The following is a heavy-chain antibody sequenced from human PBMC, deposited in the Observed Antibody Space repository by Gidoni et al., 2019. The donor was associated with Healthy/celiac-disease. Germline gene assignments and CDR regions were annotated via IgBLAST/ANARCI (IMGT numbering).Heavy chain of an antibody. CDR2: INPNSGGT. J-gene: IGHJ2*01. V-gene: IGHV1-2*02. CDR1: GYTFTGYY. CDR3: ARDRKGNWNYGNWYFDL. Sequence: QVQLVQSGAEVKKPGASVKVSCKASGYTFTGYYMHWVRQAPGQGLEWMGWINPNSGGTNYAQKFQGRVTMTRDTSISTAYMELSRLRSDDTAVYYCARDRKGNWNYGNWYFDLWGRGTLVTVSS. D-gene: IGHD1-7*01.